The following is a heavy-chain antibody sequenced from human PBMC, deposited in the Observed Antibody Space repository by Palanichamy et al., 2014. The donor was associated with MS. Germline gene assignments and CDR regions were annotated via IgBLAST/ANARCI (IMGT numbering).Heavy chain of an antibody. CDR1: GFTFSDYA. Sequence: QLVESGGGVVQPGRSLRLSCAVSGFTFSDYALHWVRQAPGKGLEWVAVTSYGGSNKFYADSVKGRFTISRDNSKNTLYLQMNSLRAVDTAVYYCARDPANYDSWSGFGSIAYCMDVWGKGTTVTVSS. J-gene: IGHJ6*03. CDR3: ARDPANYDSWSGFGSIAYCMDV. CDR2: TSYGGSNK. V-gene: IGHV3-30-3*01. D-gene: IGHD3-3*01.